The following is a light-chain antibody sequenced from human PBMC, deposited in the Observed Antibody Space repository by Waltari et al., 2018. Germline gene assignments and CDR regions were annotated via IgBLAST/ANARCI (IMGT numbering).Light chain of an antibody. Sequence: EIVMTQSPATLSVSPGERATLSCRASQSVSSKLAWYQQKPGQTPRLLIYGASTRATGIPARFGGTGSGTEFTLTISSLQSEDFAVYYCQQYNNWPPTWTFGQGTKVEIK. CDR3: QQYNNWPPTWT. CDR1: QSVSSK. CDR2: GAS. J-gene: IGKJ1*01. V-gene: IGKV3-15*01.